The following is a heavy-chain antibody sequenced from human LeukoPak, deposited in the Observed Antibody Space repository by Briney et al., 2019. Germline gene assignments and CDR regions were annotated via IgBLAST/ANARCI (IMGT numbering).Heavy chain of an antibody. V-gene: IGHV3-23*01. CDR2: ISGSGGST. CDR3: ANAALRYFAWLLLGFDY. J-gene: IGHJ4*02. D-gene: IGHD3-9*01. Sequence: GGSLRLSCGASGFTFSSYAMSWVRQAPGKGLEWVSAISGSGGSTYYADSVKGRFTISRDNSKNTLYLQMNSLRAEDTAVYYCANAALRYFAWLLLGFDYWGQGTLVTVSS. CDR1: GFTFSSYA.